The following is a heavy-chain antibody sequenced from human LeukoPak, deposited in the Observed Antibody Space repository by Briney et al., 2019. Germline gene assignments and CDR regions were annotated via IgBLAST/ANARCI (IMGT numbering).Heavy chain of an antibody. CDR1: GGSFSGYY. CDR2: INHSGST. V-gene: IGHV4-34*01. Sequence: PSETLSLTCAVYGGSFSGYYCSWIRQPPGKGLEWIGEINHSGSTNYNPSLKSRVTISVDTSKNQFSLKLSSVTAADTAVYYCARGVKGFGELVPHDYWGQGTLVTVSS. CDR3: ARGVKGFGELVPHDY. D-gene: IGHD3-10*01. J-gene: IGHJ4*02.